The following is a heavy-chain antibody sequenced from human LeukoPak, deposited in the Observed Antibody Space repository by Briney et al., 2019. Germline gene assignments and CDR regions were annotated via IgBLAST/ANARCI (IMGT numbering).Heavy chain of an antibody. CDR1: GGAFSSSSYY. CDR2: IYYSGST. V-gene: IGHV4-39*01. J-gene: IGHJ4*02. CDR3: ARLWGGDCYSLFDY. D-gene: IGHD2-21*01. Sequence: PSETLSLTCTVSGGAFSSSSYYWCWIRQPPGKGLEWIGSIYYSGSTYYNPSLKSRVTISVDKSKNQFSLKLSSVTAAGTAVYYCARLWGGDCYSLFDYWGQGTLVTVSS.